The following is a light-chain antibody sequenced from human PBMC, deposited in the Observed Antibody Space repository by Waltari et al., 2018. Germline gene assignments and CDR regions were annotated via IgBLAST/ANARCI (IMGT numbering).Light chain of an antibody. Sequence: DIQMTQSPSSLSASVGDRVPITCRASQGIRDDLGWYQQKPGQPPNRLIYGASNLQSWVPLRFSGSGSGTEFTLTISSLQPEDSAIYYCLQHNTYPITFGPGTKVEIK. CDR1: QGIRDD. V-gene: IGKV1-17*01. J-gene: IGKJ3*01. CDR2: GAS. CDR3: LQHNTYPIT.